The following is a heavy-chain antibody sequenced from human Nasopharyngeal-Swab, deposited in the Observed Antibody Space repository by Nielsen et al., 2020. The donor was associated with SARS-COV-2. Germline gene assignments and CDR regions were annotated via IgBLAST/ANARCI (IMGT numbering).Heavy chain of an antibody. Sequence: GESLKISCTASGFNFNVYSMNWVRQAPGTGLEWVSSIIGSGDISGSGGSTYYADSVKGRFTISRDNSKNTLSLQMNSLRAEDTAVYYCAKDLRGPYFFWGQGTLVTVSS. CDR3: AKDLRGPYFF. V-gene: IGHV3-23*01. CDR2: IIGSGDISGSGGST. CDR1: GFNFNVYS. J-gene: IGHJ4*02. D-gene: IGHD2/OR15-2a*01.